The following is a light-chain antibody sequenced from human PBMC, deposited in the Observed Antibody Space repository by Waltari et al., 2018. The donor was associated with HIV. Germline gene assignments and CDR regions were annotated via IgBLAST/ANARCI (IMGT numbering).Light chain of an antibody. Sequence: QSALTQPPSASGSLGQSVTISCTGTSSDVGGYNYVSWYQQYPGEAPKLIIYDVNKRPSGVPGRFSCSKSGNTASLTVSGLQGEDEAQYYCSAYAGSNNLVLFGGGTKLTVL. CDR2: DVN. CDR1: SSDVGGYNY. CDR3: SAYAGSNNLVL. V-gene: IGLV2-8*01. J-gene: IGLJ2*01.